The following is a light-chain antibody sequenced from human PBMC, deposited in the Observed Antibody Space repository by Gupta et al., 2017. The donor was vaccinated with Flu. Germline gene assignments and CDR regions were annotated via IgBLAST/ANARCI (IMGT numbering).Light chain of an antibody. CDR3: QQRSTWLWT. CDR1: QGICSY. CDR2: EAS. Sequence: VLTQSPASLSLSPGERVTLSCRASQGICSYLAWYQQKPGQAPRLLIYEASNRATGIPARFSGSGSGTDFTLTISSLEPEDFAVYYCQQRSTWLWTFGQGTKVEIK. J-gene: IGKJ1*01. V-gene: IGKV3-11*01.